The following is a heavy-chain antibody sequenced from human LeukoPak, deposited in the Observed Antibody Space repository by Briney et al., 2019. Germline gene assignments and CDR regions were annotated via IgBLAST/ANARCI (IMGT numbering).Heavy chain of an antibody. CDR1: GFTSSSYE. CDR2: ISSSGSTI. D-gene: IGHD3-9*01. J-gene: IGHJ4*02. V-gene: IGHV3-48*03. CDR3: ARYDILTGYPYYFDY. Sequence: GGSLRLSCAASGFTSSSYEMNWVRQAPGKGLEWVSYISSSGSTIYYADSVKGRFTISRDIAKNSLYLQMNSLRAEDTAVYYCARYDILTGYPYYFDYWGQGTLVTVSS.